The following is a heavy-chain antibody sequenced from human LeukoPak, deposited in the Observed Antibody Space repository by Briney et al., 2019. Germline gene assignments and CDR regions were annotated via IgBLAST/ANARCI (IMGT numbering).Heavy chain of an antibody. CDR2: IRYDGSNK. CDR1: GFTFSSFG. J-gene: IGHJ4*02. V-gene: IGHV3-30*02. Sequence: GGSLRLSCAASGFTFSSFGMHWVRQAPGKGLEWVAFIRYDGSNKYYADSVKGRFTVSRDNSKNTLYLQMNSLRAEDTAVYYCARVGPAMVPYYFDYWGQGTLVTVSS. D-gene: IGHD3-10*01. CDR3: ARVGPAMVPYYFDY.